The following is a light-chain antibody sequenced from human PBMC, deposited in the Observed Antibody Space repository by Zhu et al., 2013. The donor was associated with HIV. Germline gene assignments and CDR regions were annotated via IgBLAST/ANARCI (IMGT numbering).Light chain of an antibody. Sequence: SYDLTQPPSVSVSPGQTATITCSGDNLGDKFASWYRQKPGQSPVLVIYQDRKRPSGIPERFSGSNSGNTATLTITRVEAGDEADYYCQAWDRNIVVFGGGTKLTVL. CDR2: QDR. J-gene: IGLJ3*02. CDR3: QAWDRNIVV. CDR1: NLGDKF. V-gene: IGLV3-1*01.